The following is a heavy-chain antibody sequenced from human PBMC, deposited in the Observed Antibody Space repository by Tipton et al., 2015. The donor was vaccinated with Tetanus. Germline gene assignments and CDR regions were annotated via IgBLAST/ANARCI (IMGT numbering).Heavy chain of an antibody. CDR2: IPFDGSNK. CDR1: GFTFRSYA. CDR3: ARVLQLERKFDF. D-gene: IGHD1-1*01. V-gene: IGHV3-30-3*01. J-gene: IGHJ4*02. Sequence: SLRLSCAASGFTFRSYAINWVRQSPGRGLEWVSAIPFDGSNKNYADSVKGRFTISRDNSHNTLFLQMNSLRAEDSATYYCARVLQLERKFDFWGQGILVTVSS.